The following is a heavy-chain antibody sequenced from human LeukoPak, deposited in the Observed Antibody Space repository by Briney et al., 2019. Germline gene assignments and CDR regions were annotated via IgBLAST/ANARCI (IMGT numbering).Heavy chain of an antibody. J-gene: IGHJ6*03. CDR1: GFTFSSYG. Sequence: SGGSLRLSCAASGFTFSSYGMHWVRQAPGKGLEWVAFIRYDGSNKYYADSVKGRFTISRDNSKNTLYLQINSLRAEDTAVYYCAKGGDYGDYYYYYMDVWGKGTTVTVSS. CDR2: IRYDGSNK. D-gene: IGHD4-17*01. CDR3: AKGGDYGDYYYYYMDV. V-gene: IGHV3-30*02.